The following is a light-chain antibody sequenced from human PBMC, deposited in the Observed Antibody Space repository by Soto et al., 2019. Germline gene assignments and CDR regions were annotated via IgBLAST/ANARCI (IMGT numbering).Light chain of an antibody. CDR1: QSVSSY. J-gene: IGKJ1*01. CDR2: GAS. CDR3: QQYGSSPWT. Sequence: EIVLTQSPSTLSLSPGERATLTCRASQSVSSYLAWYQQKPGQAPRLLIYGASTRATGIPARFSGSGSGTDFTLTISRLEPEDFAVYYCQQYGSSPWTFGHGTKVDIK. V-gene: IGKV3-20*01.